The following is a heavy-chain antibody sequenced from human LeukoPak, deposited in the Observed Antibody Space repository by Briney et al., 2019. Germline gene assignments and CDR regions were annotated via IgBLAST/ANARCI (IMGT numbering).Heavy chain of an antibody. Sequence: PGGSLGLSCAASGFNFRSYHMTWVRQAPGKGLDWVSSITSSGNYLYYADSVKGRFTISRDNANKSLYLQMEGLRADDTGIYYCVRDYSNSERGDYWGQGTLVIVSS. CDR3: VRDYSNSERGDY. V-gene: IGHV3-21*01. CDR1: GFNFRSYH. CDR2: ITSSGNYL. J-gene: IGHJ4*02. D-gene: IGHD4-11*01.